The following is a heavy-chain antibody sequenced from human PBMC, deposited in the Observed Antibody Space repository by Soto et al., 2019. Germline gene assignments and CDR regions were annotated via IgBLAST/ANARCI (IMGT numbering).Heavy chain of an antibody. V-gene: IGHV4-4*02. CDR1: GGSISSSNW. J-gene: IGHJ5*02. CDR3: AGAKSWDSIAARLGSWFDP. D-gene: IGHD6-6*01. Sequence: PSETLSLTCAVSGGSISSSNWWSWVRQPPGKGLEWIGEINHSGSTNYNPSLKSRVTISVDTSKNQFSLKLSSVTAADTAVYYCAGAKSWDSIAARLGSWFDPWGQGTLVTVSS. CDR2: INHSGST.